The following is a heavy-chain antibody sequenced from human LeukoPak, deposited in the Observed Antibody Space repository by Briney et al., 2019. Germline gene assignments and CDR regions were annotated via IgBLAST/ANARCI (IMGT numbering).Heavy chain of an antibody. Sequence: GGSLRLSCAASGFTFRNYAMTWVRQAPGKGLEWVSAISGSGDSTYYADSVKGRFTISSDNSRNTLFLQMNSLRAEDTAVYYCAHALTYGDYSGGDYFFDYWGQGTLVTVSS. CDR2: ISGSGDST. CDR1: GFTFRNYA. V-gene: IGHV3-23*01. CDR3: AHALTYGDYSGGDYFFDY. D-gene: IGHD4-17*01. J-gene: IGHJ4*02.